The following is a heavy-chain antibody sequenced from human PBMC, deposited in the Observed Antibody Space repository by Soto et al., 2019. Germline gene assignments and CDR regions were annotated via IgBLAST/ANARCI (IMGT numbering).Heavy chain of an antibody. CDR3: ARDFADYSNHWYYFDY. D-gene: IGHD4-4*01. CDR1: GFTFSRYG. Sequence: QVPLVESGGGVVQPGRSLTLSCAASGFTFSRYGMHWVSQAPGKGLEWVALIWYDGSDKYYADSEKGRFTISRDNSKSTLYRQTNSARAEDTAVYYCARDFADYSNHWYYFDYWGQGTLVTVSS. V-gene: IGHV3-33*01. CDR2: IWYDGSDK. J-gene: IGHJ4*02.